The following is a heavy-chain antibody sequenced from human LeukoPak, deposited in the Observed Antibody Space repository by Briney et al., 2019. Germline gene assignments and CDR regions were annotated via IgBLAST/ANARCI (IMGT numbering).Heavy chain of an antibody. D-gene: IGHD2-15*01. CDR1: GGTFSSYA. J-gene: IGHJ4*02. CDR3: ARGTPCSSGGSCYSPAFDY. Sequence: SVKVSCKASGGTFSSYAISWVRQAPGQGLEWMGRIIPILRIANYAQKFQGRVTITADKSTSTAYMELSSLRSEDTAVYYCARGTPCSSGGSCYSPAFDYWGQGTLVTVSS. V-gene: IGHV1-69*04. CDR2: IIPILRIA.